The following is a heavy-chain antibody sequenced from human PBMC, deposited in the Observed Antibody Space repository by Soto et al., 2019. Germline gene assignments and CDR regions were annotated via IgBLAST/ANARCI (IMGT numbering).Heavy chain of an antibody. CDR2: IWYDGSNK. CDR1: GFTFSSFG. J-gene: IGHJ4*02. D-gene: IGHD1-26*01. Sequence: QVPLVESGGGVVQPGRSLRLSCAASGFTFSSFGMHWVRQAPGKGLEWVALIWYDGSNKYYADSVKGRFTISRDNSKNALYLQMNSLRAEDTAVYYCARRGGGSYEDYWGQGTLVTVSS. V-gene: IGHV3-33*01. CDR3: ARRGGGSYEDY.